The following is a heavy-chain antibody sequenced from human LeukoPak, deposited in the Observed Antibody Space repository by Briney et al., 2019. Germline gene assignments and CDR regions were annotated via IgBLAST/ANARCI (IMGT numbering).Heavy chain of an antibody. CDR1: GFTFSSYA. Sequence: GGSLRLSCAASGFTFSSYAMSRVRQAPGKGLEWVSGVSGSGGSTYYADAVKGRFTISRDNSKNTLYLQMNSLRAEDTAVYYCAKDLDIVATITGNWGQGTLVTVSS. V-gene: IGHV3-23*01. J-gene: IGHJ4*02. D-gene: IGHD5-12*01. CDR2: VSGSGGST. CDR3: AKDLDIVATITGN.